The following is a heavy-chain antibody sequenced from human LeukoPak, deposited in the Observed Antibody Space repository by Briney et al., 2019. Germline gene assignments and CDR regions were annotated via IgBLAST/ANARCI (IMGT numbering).Heavy chain of an antibody. CDR1: GFTFGSYG. CDR3: AKPTSRSIRIEYSGNFRGEDY. Sequence: GGSLRLSCAASGFTFGSYGMSWVRQAPGKGLEWVSAISGSGGSTYYADSVKGRFTISRDNSKNTLYLQMNSLRAEDTAVYYCAKPTSRSIRIEYSGNFRGEDYWGQGTLVTVSS. V-gene: IGHV3-23*01. CDR2: ISGSGGST. J-gene: IGHJ4*02. D-gene: IGHD1-26*01.